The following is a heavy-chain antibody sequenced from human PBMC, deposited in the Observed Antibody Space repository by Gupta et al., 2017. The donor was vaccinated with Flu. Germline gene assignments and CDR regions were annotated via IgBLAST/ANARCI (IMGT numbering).Heavy chain of an antibody. D-gene: IGHD4-17*01. CDR3: ARVGEYLPIYYYYGMDV. CDR1: GFTFSSYG. V-gene: IGHV3-33*01. Sequence: QVQLVESGGGVVQPGRSLRLSCAASGFTFSSYGMHWVRQAPGKGLEWVAVIWYDGSNKYYADSVKGRFTISRDNSKNTLYLQMNSLRAEDTAVYYCARVGEYLPIYYYYGMDVWGQGTTVTVSS. CDR2: IWYDGSNK. J-gene: IGHJ6*02.